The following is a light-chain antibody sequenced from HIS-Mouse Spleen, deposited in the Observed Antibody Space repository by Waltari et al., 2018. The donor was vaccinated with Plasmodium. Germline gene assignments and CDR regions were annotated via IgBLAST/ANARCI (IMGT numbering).Light chain of an antibody. J-gene: IGLJ3*02. CDR1: ALPKKY. Sequence: SYELTHPPSVSVSPAQTARITCSGDALPKKYAYWYQQKSGQAPVLVIYEDSKRPSGIPERFSGSSSGTMATLTISGAQVEDEADYYCYSTDSSGNHRVFGGGTKLTVL. CDR2: EDS. CDR3: YSTDSSGNHRV. V-gene: IGLV3-10*01.